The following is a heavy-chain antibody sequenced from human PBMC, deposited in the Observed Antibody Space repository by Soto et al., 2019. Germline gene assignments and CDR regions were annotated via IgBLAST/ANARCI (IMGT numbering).Heavy chain of an antibody. D-gene: IGHD2-15*01. V-gene: IGHV1-69*02. CDR2: SIPILGRA. J-gene: IGHJ4*02. CDR1: AGTFTNHS. Sequence: QVQLVQSGTEVTPPGSSVAVSCQASAGTFTNHSLSWVRQAPGQVLEWMGRSIPILGRADYSQKFQGRLTLTVDKSMSTADMELSSLTAEDTAVDYCVIDLGCLDFWGQGTLVTVSS. CDR3: VIDLGCLDF.